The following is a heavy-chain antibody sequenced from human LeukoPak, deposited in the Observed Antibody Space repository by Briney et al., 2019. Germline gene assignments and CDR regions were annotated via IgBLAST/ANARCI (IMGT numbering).Heavy chain of an antibody. CDR2: ISYDGSNK. J-gene: IGHJ4*02. CDR1: GFTFSSYA. CDR3: ARSGYYYDSSGYSRVMDY. Sequence: GGSLRLSCAASGFTFSSYAMHWVRQAPGKGLEWVAVISYDGSNKYYADSVKGRFTISRDDSKNTLYLLMNSLRAEDTAVYYCARSGYYYDSSGYSRVMDYWGQGTLVTVSS. V-gene: IGHV3-30-3*01. D-gene: IGHD3-22*01.